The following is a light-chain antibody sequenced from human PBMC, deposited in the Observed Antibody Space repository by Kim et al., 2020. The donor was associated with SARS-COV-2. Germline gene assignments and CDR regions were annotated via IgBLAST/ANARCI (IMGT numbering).Light chain of an antibody. CDR2: GKN. Sequence: SSELTQDPAVSVALGQTVRITCQGDSLRNYYASWYQQKPRLAPVLVIYGKNNRPSGIPDRFSGSSSGNTASLTITGAQAEDEADSYCNSRDSSGNHWVFG. V-gene: IGLV3-19*01. J-gene: IGLJ3*02. CDR3: NSRDSSGNHWV. CDR1: SLRNYY.